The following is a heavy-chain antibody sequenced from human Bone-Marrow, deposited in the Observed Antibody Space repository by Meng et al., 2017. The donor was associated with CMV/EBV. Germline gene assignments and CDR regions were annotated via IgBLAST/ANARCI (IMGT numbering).Heavy chain of an antibody. CDR3: ARIPVDTTFFIQEFYFDS. CDR2: IKEDGSEK. D-gene: IGHD5-18*01. Sequence: GGSLRLSCTASEFSFNNYWMSWVRQAPGKGLEWVANIKEDGSEKYYVDSVKGRFTISRDNAKNSLYLQMSSLRVGDTAVYYCARIPVDTTFFIQEFYFDSWGLGTLVTFYS. J-gene: IGHJ4*02. V-gene: IGHV3-7*01. CDR1: EFSFNNYW.